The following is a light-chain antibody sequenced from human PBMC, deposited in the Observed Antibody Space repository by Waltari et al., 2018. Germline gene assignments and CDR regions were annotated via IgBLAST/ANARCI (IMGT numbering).Light chain of an antibody. Sequence: EIVLKQSPATLSLSPGERAILSGRASHSVAWYLAWYKQGPGQPPGLLIYETSNRAPGSPARVRGSGSDTDFTLTISSLEPEDFAVDYCQQRRSWPLTFGGGTKVEIE. J-gene: IGKJ4*01. V-gene: IGKV3-11*01. CDR3: QQRRSWPLT. CDR2: ETS. CDR1: HSVAWY.